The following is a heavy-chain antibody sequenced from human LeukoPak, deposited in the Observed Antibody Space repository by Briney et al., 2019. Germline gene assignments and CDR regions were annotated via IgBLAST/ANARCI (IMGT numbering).Heavy chain of an antibody. CDR1: GFTFSSYE. Sequence: PGGSLRLSCAASGFTFSSYEMNWVRQAPGKGLEWVSYISSSGSTIYYADSVKGRFTISRDNAKNSLYLQMNSLRAEDTAVYYCARDLLWFGELLSQGFDYWGQGTLVTVSS. CDR3: ARDLLWFGELLSQGFDY. CDR2: ISSSGSTI. V-gene: IGHV3-48*03. J-gene: IGHJ4*02. D-gene: IGHD3-10*01.